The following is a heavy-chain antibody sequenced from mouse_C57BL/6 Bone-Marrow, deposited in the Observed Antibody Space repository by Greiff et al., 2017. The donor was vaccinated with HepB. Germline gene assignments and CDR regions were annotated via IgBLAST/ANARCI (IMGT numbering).Heavy chain of an antibody. D-gene: IGHD1-1*01. J-gene: IGHJ1*03. CDR1: GFTFSDYG. CDR3: ARGYYGSSPYWYFDV. CDR2: ISSGSSTI. Sequence: EVKLMESGGGLVKPGGSLKLSCAASGFTFSDYGMHWVRQAPEKGLEWVAYISSGSSTIYYADTVKGRFTISRDNAKNTLFLQMTSLRSEDTARYYCARGYYGSSPYWYFDVWGTGTTVTVSS. V-gene: IGHV5-17*01.